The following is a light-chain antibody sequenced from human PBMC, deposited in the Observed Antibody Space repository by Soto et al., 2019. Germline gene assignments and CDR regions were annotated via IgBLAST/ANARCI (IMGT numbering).Light chain of an antibody. CDR3: SSYTSSSIYV. V-gene: IGLV2-14*03. CDR2: DVS. J-gene: IGLJ1*01. CDR1: SRDVGGYEY. Sequence: QFALTQPASVFGSPGQSGTNSCPGTSRDVGGYEYASWYHQHPGKAPKLLIFDVSNRPSGVSDRSSGSKSGNTASLTISGLQAEDEAEYHCSSYTSSSIYVFGTGTKVTVL.